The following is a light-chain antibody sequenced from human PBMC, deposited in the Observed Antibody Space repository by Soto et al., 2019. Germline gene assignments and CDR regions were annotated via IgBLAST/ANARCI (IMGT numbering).Light chain of an antibody. Sequence: EIVLTQSPGTLSLSPGERATLSCRASESVTSNRLAWYQQKPGQAPRLLIYGAFIRASGIPDRFSGSGSGTDFTLTISALEPEDFAVYYCQRYGTSRGIFGQGTKLEIK. V-gene: IGKV3-20*01. J-gene: IGKJ2*01. CDR2: GAF. CDR1: ESVTSNR. CDR3: QRYGTSRGI.